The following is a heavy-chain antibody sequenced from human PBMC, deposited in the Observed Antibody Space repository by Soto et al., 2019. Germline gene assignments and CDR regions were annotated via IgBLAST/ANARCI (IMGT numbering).Heavy chain of an antibody. Sequence: GGSLRLSCAASGFTFSNYAMTWVRPAPGKGLEWVSAISGNGVRTYYADSVKGRFTIFRDNSKNTLYMQMNSLRVEDTAVFYCAKVMHDDLAYYYGMDGWGQGTTVTVPS. CDR3: AKVMHDDLAYYYGMDG. V-gene: IGHV3-23*01. J-gene: IGHJ6*02. CDR2: ISGNGVRT. CDR1: GFTFSNYA. D-gene: IGHD1-1*01.